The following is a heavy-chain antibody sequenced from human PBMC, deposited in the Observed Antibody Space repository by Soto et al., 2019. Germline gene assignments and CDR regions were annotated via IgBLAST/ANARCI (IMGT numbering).Heavy chain of an antibody. Sequence: ASVKVSCKASGYTFTSYGISWVRQAPGQGLEWMGWISAYNGNTNYAQKHQGRVTMTTDTSTSTAFMELRSLRSDDTAVFFCAREPNYDILTGYYYYGMDVWGQGTTVTVSS. V-gene: IGHV1-18*01. D-gene: IGHD3-9*01. J-gene: IGHJ6*02. CDR2: ISAYNGNT. CDR1: GYTFTSYG. CDR3: AREPNYDILTGYYYYGMDV.